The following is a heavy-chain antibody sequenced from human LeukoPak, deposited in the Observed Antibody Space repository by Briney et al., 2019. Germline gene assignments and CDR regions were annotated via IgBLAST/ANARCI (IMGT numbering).Heavy chain of an antibody. D-gene: IGHD6-25*01. CDR3: ARDLQTSAAAY. Sequence: SETLSLTCTVSGGSIRSYYWSWLRQPPGKGLEWIGYIYYSGSTNYNPSLKSRVTISVDTSKNQFSLNLSSVTAADTAVYYCARDLQTSAAAYWGQGTLVTVSS. CDR1: GGSIRSYY. J-gene: IGHJ4*02. V-gene: IGHV4-59*12. CDR2: IYYSGST.